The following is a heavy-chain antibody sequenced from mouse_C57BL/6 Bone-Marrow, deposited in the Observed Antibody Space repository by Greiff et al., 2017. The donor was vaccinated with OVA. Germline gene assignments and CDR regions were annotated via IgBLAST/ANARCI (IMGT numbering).Heavy chain of an antibody. D-gene: IGHD2-3*01. CDR1: GYTFTSYW. J-gene: IGHJ4*01. CDR2: IYPGNGDT. CDR3: HIYDGYYDAMDY. Sequence: VQLQQSGAVLARPGASVKLSCKTSGYTFTSYWMHWVKQRPGQGLEWIGAIYPGNGDTSYNQKFKGKAKLTAVTSASTAYMELSSLTNEDSAVYYCHIYDGYYDAMDYWGQGTSVTVSS. V-gene: IGHV1-5*01.